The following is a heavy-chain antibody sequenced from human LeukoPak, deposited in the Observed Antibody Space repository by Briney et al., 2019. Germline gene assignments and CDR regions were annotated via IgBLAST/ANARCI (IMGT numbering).Heavy chain of an antibody. V-gene: IGHV3-15*07. CDR3: ATDFYDTT. D-gene: IGHD3-22*01. CDR2: IRSNSDGGTI. CDR1: GFSFSGHW. J-gene: IGHJ5*02. Sequence: GGSLRLSCTASGFSFSGHWMHWARQLPGKGLEWVGRIRSNSDGGTIDYAAPVKGRFALSRDDSKNTLYLQMNSLQTEDTAVYYCATDFYDTTWGQGTLVTVSS.